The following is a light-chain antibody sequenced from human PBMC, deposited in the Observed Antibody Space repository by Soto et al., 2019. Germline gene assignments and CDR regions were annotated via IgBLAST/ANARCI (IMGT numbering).Light chain of an antibody. J-gene: IGKJ5*01. V-gene: IGKV3-20*01. CDR3: QQYGSSPFT. CDR2: GAS. Sequence: EILMTQSPATLSVSPGQSFALSCRASQSVRGSKVAWYQQKPGEAPRLLIFGASTRATGIPARFSGGGSGTELTLTISRLEPEDFAVYYCQQYGSSPFTFGQGTRLEIK. CDR1: QSVRGSK.